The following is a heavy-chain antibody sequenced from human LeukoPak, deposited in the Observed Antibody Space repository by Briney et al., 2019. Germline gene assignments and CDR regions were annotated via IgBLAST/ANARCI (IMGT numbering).Heavy chain of an antibody. CDR3: AKDRGYSYGYIFDAFDI. V-gene: IGHV3-33*06. Sequence: GGSLRLSCAASGFTFSSYGMHWVRQAPGKGLEWVAVIWYDGSNKYYADSVKGRFTISRDNSKNTLYLQMNSLRAEDTAVYYCAKDRGYSYGYIFDAFDIWGQGTMVTVSS. D-gene: IGHD5-18*01. J-gene: IGHJ3*02. CDR1: GFTFSSYG. CDR2: IWYDGSNK.